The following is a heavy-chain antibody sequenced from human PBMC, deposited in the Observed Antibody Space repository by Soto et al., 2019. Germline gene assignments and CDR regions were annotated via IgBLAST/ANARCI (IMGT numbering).Heavy chain of an antibody. Sequence: QVQLQQWGAGLLKPSETLSLTCAVYGGSFSGYYWSWIRQPPGKGLEWIGEINHSGSTNYNPSLISRVTISVDTSKDQFSLKLSSVTAADTAVYYCARAGAGVNWGQGTLVTVSS. D-gene: IGHD6-19*01. CDR2: INHSGST. V-gene: IGHV4-34*01. CDR3: ARAGAGVN. J-gene: IGHJ4*02. CDR1: GGSFSGYY.